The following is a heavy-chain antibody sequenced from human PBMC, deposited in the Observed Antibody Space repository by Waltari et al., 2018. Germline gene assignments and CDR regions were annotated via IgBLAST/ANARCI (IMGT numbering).Heavy chain of an antibody. V-gene: IGHV1-69*14. Sequence: QVQLVQPGAEVKKPGSSVKVSCKASGGTFSSYAISWVRQAPGQGLEWMGGIIPIFGTANYAQKFQGRVAITADKSASTAYMERSSLRSEDTAVYYCAGAVVVPAAMRGPDAFDIWGQGTMVTVSS. CDR1: GGTFSSYA. J-gene: IGHJ3*02. D-gene: IGHD2-2*01. CDR3: AGAVVVPAAMRGPDAFDI. CDR2: IIPIFGTA.